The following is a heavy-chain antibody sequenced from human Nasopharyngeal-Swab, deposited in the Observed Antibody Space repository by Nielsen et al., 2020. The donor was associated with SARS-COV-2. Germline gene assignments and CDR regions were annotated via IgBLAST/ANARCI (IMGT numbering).Heavy chain of an antibody. CDR1: GYTFTGYY. Sequence: ASVKVSCKASGYTFTGYYMHWVRQAPGQGLEWMGRINPNSGGTNYAQKFQGRVTMARDTSVSTAHMELSRLRSDDTAVYYCAGRLTGYYPLDYWGQGTLVTVSS. V-gene: IGHV1-2*06. CDR2: INPNSGGT. D-gene: IGHD3-9*01. CDR3: AGRLTGYYPLDY. J-gene: IGHJ4*02.